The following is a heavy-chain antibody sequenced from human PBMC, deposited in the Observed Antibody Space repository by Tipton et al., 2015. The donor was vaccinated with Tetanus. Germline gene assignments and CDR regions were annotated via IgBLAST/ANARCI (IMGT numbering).Heavy chain of an antibody. Sequence: SLRLSCEASGFTFSSYPMHXVRXXXXKGLEWVSAIGETEFVAYYAVXLKGXXTISXXXXKNTLSLQMISLXAEDTAIYYCARRRERGRCTNCHRATDYWGQGTLVTVSS. V-gene: IGHV3-23*01. CDR3: ARRRERGRCTNCHRATDY. D-gene: IGHD2-2*01. CDR1: GFTFSSYP. CDR2: IGETEFVA. J-gene: IGHJ4*02.